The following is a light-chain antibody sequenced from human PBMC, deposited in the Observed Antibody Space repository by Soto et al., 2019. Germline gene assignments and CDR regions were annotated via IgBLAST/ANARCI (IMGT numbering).Light chain of an antibody. CDR3: QHYNSHSVYT. CDR1: QSISIW. J-gene: IGKJ2*01. CDR2: DAS. V-gene: IGKV1-5*01. Sequence: DIQMTQSPSTLSASVGDRVTITCRASQSISIWLAWYQQKPGKAPRLLIYDASSLEIGVPSRFSGSGSGTEFILTISSLQPDDLATYYCQHYNSHSVYTFGQGTKLEIK.